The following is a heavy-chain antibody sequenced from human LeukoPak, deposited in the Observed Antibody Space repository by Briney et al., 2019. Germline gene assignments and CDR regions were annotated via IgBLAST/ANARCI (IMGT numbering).Heavy chain of an antibody. CDR1: GFTFSSYA. J-gene: IGHJ4*02. CDR3: STWNYVEY. CDR2: ISNSGGDT. Sequence: GGSLRPSCAASGFTFSSYATSWVRQAPGKGLEWVSAISNSGGDTSYSDSVKGRFTISRDNPKSTLYLQMNSLRAEDTAIYYCSTWNYVEYWGQGTLVTVSS. D-gene: IGHD2-2*01. V-gene: IGHV3-23*01.